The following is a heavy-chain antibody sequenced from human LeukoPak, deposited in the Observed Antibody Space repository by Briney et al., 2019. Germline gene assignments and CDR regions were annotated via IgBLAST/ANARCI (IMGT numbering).Heavy chain of an antibody. V-gene: IGHV3-30*02. J-gene: IGHJ5*02. D-gene: IGHD6-19*01. CDR3: ATMQWLEGVDWFDP. Sequence: PGGSLRLSCAASGFIFSNYGMHWVRQAPGKELEWVAFIRYDESNKFYADSVKGRFTISRDNSKNILFLQMNSLRAEDTAVYYCATMQWLEGVDWFDPWGQGTLVTVSS. CDR1: GFIFSNYG. CDR2: IRYDESNK.